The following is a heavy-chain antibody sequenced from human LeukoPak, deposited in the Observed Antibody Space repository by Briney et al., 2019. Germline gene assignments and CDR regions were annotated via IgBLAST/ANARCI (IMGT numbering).Heavy chain of an antibody. D-gene: IGHD1/OR15-1a*01. CDR3: ARAPGTSAFDI. CDR1: GYTFTSYD. V-gene: IGHV1-8*03. J-gene: IGHJ3*02. CDR2: MDPNSGNT. Sequence: GASVKVSCKASGYTFTSYDINWVRQATGQGLEWMGWMDPNSGNTGYAQKFQGRVTITRNTSISTAYMELSSLRSEDTAVYYCARAPGTSAFDIWGQGTMVTVSS.